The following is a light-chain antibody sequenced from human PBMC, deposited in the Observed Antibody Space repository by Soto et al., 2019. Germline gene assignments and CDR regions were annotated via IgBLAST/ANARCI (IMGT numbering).Light chain of an antibody. CDR1: QSVSSY. V-gene: IGKV3-20*01. Sequence: EIVLTQSPATLSLSPGERATLSCRASQSVSSYLAWYQQKPGQAPRLLIYGASSRATGIPDRFSGSGSGTDFTLTISRLEPEDFAVYYCQQYGSSSGLTFGGGTKVDIK. CDR3: QQYGSSSGLT. J-gene: IGKJ4*01. CDR2: GAS.